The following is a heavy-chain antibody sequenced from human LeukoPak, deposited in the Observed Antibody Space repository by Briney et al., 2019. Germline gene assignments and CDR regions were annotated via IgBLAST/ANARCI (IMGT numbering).Heavy chain of an antibody. Sequence: SVKVSCKASGGTFSSYAISWVRQAPGQGLEWMGGIIPIFGTANYAQKFQGRVTITADESTSTAYMKLSSLRSEDTAVYYCARSSSGYSSGWYYFDYWGQGTLVTVSS. D-gene: IGHD6-19*01. CDR2: IIPIFGTA. CDR1: GGTFSSYA. CDR3: ARSSSGYSSGWYYFDY. J-gene: IGHJ4*02. V-gene: IGHV1-69*13.